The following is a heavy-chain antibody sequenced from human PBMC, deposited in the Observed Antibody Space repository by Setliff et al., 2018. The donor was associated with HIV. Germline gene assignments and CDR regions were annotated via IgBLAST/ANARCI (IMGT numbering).Heavy chain of an antibody. J-gene: IGHJ3*01. V-gene: IGHV4-59*01. CDR2: IQYSDSS. Sequence: PSETLSLTCTVSGGSMSNYYWSWIRQPPGKRLEWIASIQYSDSSHYNPSLQSRVTISVDTSTKQFSLYLSSVNETDTAVYYFARSGYTSGFYWVFGAFGVWGQGKLVTVSS. D-gene: IGHD3-22*01. CDR3: ARSGYTSGFYWVFGAFGV. CDR1: GGSMSNYY.